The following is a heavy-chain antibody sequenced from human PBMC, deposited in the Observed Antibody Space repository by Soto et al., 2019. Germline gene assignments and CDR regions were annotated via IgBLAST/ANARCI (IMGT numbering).Heavy chain of an antibody. CDR2: IYHLGTT. V-gene: IGHV4-4*01. D-gene: IGHD3-22*01. CDR3: ARTGKVYYYDMSRLPVDP. CDR1: GGTSRSTGG. Sequence: VAGGTSRSTGGWSRISKSQGRGLEWIGDIYHLGTTNYNPSLKRRVSISLDKSKNQFSLKLTSVTAADTAVYFCARTGKVYYYDMSRLPVDPWGPGVLVT. J-gene: IGHJ5*02.